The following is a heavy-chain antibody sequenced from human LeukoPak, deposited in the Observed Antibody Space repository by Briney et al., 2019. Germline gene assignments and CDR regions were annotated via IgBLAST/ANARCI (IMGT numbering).Heavy chain of an antibody. CDR1: GYTFTSYG. J-gene: IGHJ6*02. CDR3: ARDLGWYSRRTPGRNYYGMDV. D-gene: IGHD6-13*01. CDR2: ISAYNGNT. V-gene: IGHV1-18*01. Sequence: ASVKVSCKASGYTFTSYGISWVRQAPGQGLEWMGWISAYNGNTNYAQKLQGRVTMTTDTSTSTAYMELRSLRSDDTAVYYCARDLGWYSRRTPGRNYYGMDVWGQGTTVTVSS.